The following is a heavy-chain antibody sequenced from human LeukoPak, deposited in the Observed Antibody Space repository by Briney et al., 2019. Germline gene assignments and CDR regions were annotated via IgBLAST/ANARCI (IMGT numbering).Heavy chain of an antibody. CDR2: ISGSGGST. Sequence: PGGSLRLSCAASGSTFSSYAMSWVRQAPGKGLEWVLGISGSGGSTYYADSVKGRFTISRDNSKNTLSLQMNSLRAEDTAVYYCAKDRDVVITHTLDYWGQGTLVTVSS. CDR1: GSTFSSYA. V-gene: IGHV3-23*01. J-gene: IGHJ4*02. D-gene: IGHD3-22*01. CDR3: AKDRDVVITHTLDY.